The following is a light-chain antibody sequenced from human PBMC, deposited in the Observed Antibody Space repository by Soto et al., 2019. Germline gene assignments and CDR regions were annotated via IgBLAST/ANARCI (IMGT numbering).Light chain of an antibody. V-gene: IGLV2-14*03. CDR2: DVS. CDR3: NSYTRSRTHV. CDR1: SSDVGGYNY. J-gene: IGLJ1*01. Sequence: QSALTQPASVSGSPGQSITISCTGTSSDVGGYNYVSWYQQHPGKAPKLIISDVSNRPSGVSNRFSGSKSGNTASLTISGLQAEDEADYYCNSYTRSRTHVFGTGTKLTVL.